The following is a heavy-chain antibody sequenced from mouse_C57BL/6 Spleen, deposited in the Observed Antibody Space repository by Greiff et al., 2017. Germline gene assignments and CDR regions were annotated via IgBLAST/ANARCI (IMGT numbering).Heavy chain of an antibody. V-gene: IGHV2-2*01. J-gene: IGHJ1*03. Sequence: QVQLQQSGPGLVQPSQSLSITCTVSGFSLTSYGVHWVRQSPGKGLEWLGVIWSGGSTDYNAAFISRLSISKANSKSQVFFKMNSLQAADTAIYYCARSPSVWDFDVWGTGTTGTVSS. CDR1: GFSLTSYG. CDR2: IWSGGST. CDR3: ARSPSVWDFDV.